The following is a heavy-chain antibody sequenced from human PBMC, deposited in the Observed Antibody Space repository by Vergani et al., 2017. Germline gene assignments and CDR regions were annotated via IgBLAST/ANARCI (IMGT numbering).Heavy chain of an antibody. CDR3: ARGNTMTLGELSWYYYYGMDV. Sequence: QVQLQESGPGLVKPSQTLSLTCTVSGGSISSGGYYWSWIRQHPGKGLEWIGEINHSGSTNYNPSLKSRVTISVDTSKNQFSLKLSSVTAADTAVYYCARGNTMTLGELSWYYYYGMDVWGQGTTVTVSS. D-gene: IGHD3-16*02. V-gene: IGHV4-31*03. CDR1: GGSISSGGYY. J-gene: IGHJ6*02. CDR2: INHSGST.